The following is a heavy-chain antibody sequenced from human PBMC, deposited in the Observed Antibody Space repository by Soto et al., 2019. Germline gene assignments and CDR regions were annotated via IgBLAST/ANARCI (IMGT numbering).Heavy chain of an antibody. CDR3: ARHGSY. V-gene: IGHV4-39*01. J-gene: IGHJ4*02. CDR2: VYFSGTT. CDR1: GGSITTTSYY. Sequence: PSETLSLTCTVSGGSITTTSYYWGWIRQPPGKGLEGIGSVYFSGTTYYNPSLKSRVTVAVDTSKNHFSLRLSSVTAADTAIYYCARHGSYWGQGTLVTVSS.